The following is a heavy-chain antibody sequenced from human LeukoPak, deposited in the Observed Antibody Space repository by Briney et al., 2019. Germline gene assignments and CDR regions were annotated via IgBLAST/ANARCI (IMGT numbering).Heavy chain of an antibody. CDR2: IYYSGST. CDR3: SAERPGTIVDY. CDR1: GGSISSYY. J-gene: IGHJ4*02. D-gene: IGHD1-1*01. Sequence: PSETLSLTCSISGGSISSYYWSWLRQPPGKGLEWIGYIYYSGSTNYNPSLKSRVTISVDTSKNQFSLKLSSVTAADTAVYYCSAERPGTIVDYWGQGTLVTVSS. V-gene: IGHV4-59*08.